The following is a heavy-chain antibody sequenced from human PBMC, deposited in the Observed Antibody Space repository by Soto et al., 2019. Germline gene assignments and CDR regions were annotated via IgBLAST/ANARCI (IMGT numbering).Heavy chain of an antibody. CDR2: MFYSGST. CDR1: GGSVSSDDYS. CDR3: ARGNPRVVYHENAWGTDREDYYVMDV. J-gene: IGHJ6*02. D-gene: IGHD3-16*02. V-gene: IGHV4-61*08. Sequence: QVQLQESGPALVKPSETLSLTCTVSGGSVSSDDYSWNWVRQSPGKGLEWIGYMFYSGSTNYNPALKSRVSISGDTSKNQFSLKLNSVTAADTAVYYCARGNPRVVYHENAWGTDREDYYVMDVWGQGTTVTVSS.